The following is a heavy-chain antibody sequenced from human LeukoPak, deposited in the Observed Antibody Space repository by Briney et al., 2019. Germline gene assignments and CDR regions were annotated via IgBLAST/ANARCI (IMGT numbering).Heavy chain of an antibody. CDR3: ARVSRLGYYDSSGYFL. Sequence: SETLSLTCAVYGGSFSGYYWSWIRQPPGKGLEWIGEINHSGSTNYNPSLKSRVTISVDTPKTQFSLMLSSVTAAEPAVYYCARVSRLGYYDSSGYFLWGRGTLVTVSS. CDR2: INHSGST. J-gene: IGHJ4*02. CDR1: GGSFSGYY. V-gene: IGHV4-34*01. D-gene: IGHD3-22*01.